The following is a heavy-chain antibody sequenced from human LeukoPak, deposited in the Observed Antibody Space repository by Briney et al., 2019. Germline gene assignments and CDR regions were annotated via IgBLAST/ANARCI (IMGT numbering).Heavy chain of an antibody. J-gene: IGHJ1*01. CDR1: GFTFSSYV. V-gene: IGHV3-23*01. Sequence: GGSLRLSCAASGFTFSSYVMSWVRQAPGKGLEWVSGITGSGGNTDYADSVKGRFTISRDNSKNTLYMQMNSLRADDTAVYYCAKMHDTSGYYPRAEFFQHWGQGTLVTVSS. CDR3: AKMHDTSGYYPRAEFFQH. D-gene: IGHD3-22*01. CDR2: ITGSGGNT.